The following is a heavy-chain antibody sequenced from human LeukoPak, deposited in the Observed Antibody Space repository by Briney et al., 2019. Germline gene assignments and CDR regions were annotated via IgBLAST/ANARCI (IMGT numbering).Heavy chain of an antibody. CDR3: ARDMIQLSGGPASWFDP. J-gene: IGHJ5*02. Sequence: ASVKVSCKASGYTFTGYYMHWVRQAPGQGLEWMGIINPSGGSTSYTQKFQGRVTMTRDTSTSTVYMELSSLRSEDTAVYYCARDMIQLSGGPASWFDPWGQGTLVTVSS. V-gene: IGHV1-46*01. D-gene: IGHD5-18*01. CDR1: GYTFTGYY. CDR2: INPSGGST.